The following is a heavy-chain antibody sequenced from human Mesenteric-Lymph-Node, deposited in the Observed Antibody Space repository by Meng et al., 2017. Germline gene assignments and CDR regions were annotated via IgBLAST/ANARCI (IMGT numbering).Heavy chain of an antibody. D-gene: IGHD6-19*01. CDR2: INHSGST. J-gene: IGHJ4*02. V-gene: IGHV4-34*01. CDR3: ARVGQWLPIDY. Sequence: QGPLQQWGAGLFKPSETLSLICFVYGGSFSAYNWGWIRQPPGKGLEWIGEINHSGSTNYNPSLKSRVTVSVDTSKNQLSLKVSSVIAADTAVYYCARVGQWLPIDYWGQGTLVTVSS. CDR1: GGSFSAYN.